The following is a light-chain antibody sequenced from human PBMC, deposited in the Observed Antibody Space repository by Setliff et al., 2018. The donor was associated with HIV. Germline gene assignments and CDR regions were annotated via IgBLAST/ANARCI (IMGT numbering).Light chain of an antibody. CDR1: QSVTSSY. CDR2: DAS. Sequence: EIVLTQSPGTLSLSPGERATLSCSASQSVTSSYLAWYQQKPGLAPRLLIYDASSRATGIPDRFSGSGSGTDFTLTISRLEPEDFAVYYCQHYGSSPRTFGGGTKVDIK. CDR3: QHYGSSPRT. J-gene: IGKJ4*01. V-gene: IGKV3D-20*01.